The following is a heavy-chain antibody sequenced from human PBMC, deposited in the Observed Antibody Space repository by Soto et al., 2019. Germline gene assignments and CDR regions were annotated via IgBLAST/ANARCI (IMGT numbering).Heavy chain of an antibody. CDR1: GLTFSRYT. CDR2: IIASGVIT. D-gene: IGHD6-13*01. V-gene: IGHV3-23*01. J-gene: IGHJ2*01. CDR3: AKDLRGPEAGTWYFDR. Sequence: EVQLLESGGGLVQPGGSLRLACAASGLTFSRYTMGWVRQAPGKGLEWVSAIIASGVITYYADSVKGRFTISRDNSNNTVYLQMNSLRAEDTAVYYCAKDLRGPEAGTWYFDRWGRGTLVTVSS.